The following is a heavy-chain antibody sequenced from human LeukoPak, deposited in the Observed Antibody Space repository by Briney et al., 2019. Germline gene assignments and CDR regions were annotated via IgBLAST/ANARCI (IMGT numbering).Heavy chain of an antibody. V-gene: IGHV4-31*03. CDR3: ARDSSGYSSLDY. D-gene: IGHD3-22*01. CDR2: IYYSGST. Sequence: SETLSLTCTVSGGSISSGGYYWSWIRQHRGKGLEWIGYIYYSGSTYYNPSLKSRVTISVDTSKNQFSLKLSSVTAADTAVYYCARDSSGYSSLDYWGQGTLVTVSS. CDR1: GGSISSGGYY. J-gene: IGHJ4*02.